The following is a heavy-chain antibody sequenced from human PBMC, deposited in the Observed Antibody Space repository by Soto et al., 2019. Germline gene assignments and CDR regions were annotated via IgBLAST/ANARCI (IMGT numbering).Heavy chain of an antibody. Sequence: QVQLQESGPGLVKPSWTLSLTCAVSGGSISSSKWWSWVRQPPGKGLEWIGQIYHGGSSDYNPSLKIRVTISVDKSKHQFSLKLSSVTAADTAVYYCARDRDSSDTGGMDVWGQGNTVTVSS. CDR3: ARDRDSSDTGGMDV. CDR1: GGSISSSKW. CDR2: IYHGGSS. D-gene: IGHD3-22*01. V-gene: IGHV4-4*02. J-gene: IGHJ6*02.